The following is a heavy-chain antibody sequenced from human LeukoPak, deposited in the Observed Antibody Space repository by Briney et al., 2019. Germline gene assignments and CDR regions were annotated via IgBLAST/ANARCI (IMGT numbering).Heavy chain of an antibody. CDR1: GFTFSSYG. V-gene: IGHV3-30*03. D-gene: IGHD3-10*01. CDR2: ISYDGSNK. J-gene: IGHJ4*02. CDR3: ARSFGPGNYNSDY. Sequence: PGGSLRLSCAASGFTFSSYGMHWVRQAPGKGLEWVAVISYDGSNKYYADSVKGRFTISRDNSKNTLHLQMNSLRAEDTAVYYCARSFGPGNYNSDYWGQGTLVTVSS.